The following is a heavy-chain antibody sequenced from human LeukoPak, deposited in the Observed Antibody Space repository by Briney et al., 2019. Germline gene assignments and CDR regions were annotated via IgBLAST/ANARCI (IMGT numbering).Heavy chain of an antibody. CDR2: IYYSGST. Sequence: SETLSLTCTVSGGSISSYYWSWIRQPPGKGLEWIGYIYYSGSTNYNPSLKSRVTISVDTSKNQFSLKLSSVTAADTAVYYCARDPGGSSPYDYWGQGTLVTVSS. V-gene: IGHV4-59*12. D-gene: IGHD1-26*01. CDR3: ARDPGGSSPYDY. J-gene: IGHJ4*02. CDR1: GGSISSYY.